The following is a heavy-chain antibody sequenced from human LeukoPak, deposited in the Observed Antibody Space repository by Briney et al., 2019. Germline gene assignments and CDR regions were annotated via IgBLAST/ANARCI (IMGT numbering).Heavy chain of an antibody. J-gene: IGHJ6*03. CDR2: IYHSGST. Sequence: PSETLSLTCTVSDFSISSDYYWGWIRQPPGKGLEWIGSIYHSGSTYYNPSLKSRVTISVDTSKNQFSLKLSSVTAADTAVYYCASCIANYYYYYMDVWGKGTTVTVSS. CDR1: DFSISSDYY. V-gene: IGHV4-38-2*02. D-gene: IGHD6-13*01. CDR3: ASCIANYYYYYMDV.